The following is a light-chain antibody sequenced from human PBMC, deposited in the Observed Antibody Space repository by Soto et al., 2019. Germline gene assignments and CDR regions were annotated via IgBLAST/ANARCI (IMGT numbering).Light chain of an antibody. Sequence: DIQMTQSPSTLSASVGDRVTITCRASQSISSRLAWYQQKPGKAPKLLIYDASSLESGVPSRFSGSGSGTEFTLTISSLQPDDFATYYCQQYKSYSYAFGQGTKLEIK. CDR1: QSISSR. J-gene: IGKJ2*01. CDR3: QQYKSYSYA. V-gene: IGKV1-5*01. CDR2: DAS.